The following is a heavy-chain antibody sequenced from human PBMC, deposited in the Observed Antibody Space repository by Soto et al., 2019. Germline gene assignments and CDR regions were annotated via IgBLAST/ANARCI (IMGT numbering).Heavy chain of an antibody. V-gene: IGHV3-64*01. Sequence: EVQLVESGGGLVQPGGSLRLSCAASGFTFSSYAMHWVRQAPGKGLEYVSAISGNGVSAYYANSVKGRFTISRDNSKNTLYLQMGSLRAEDMAVYYCARRYCSGSSCSYMDVWDKGTTVTVSS. CDR1: GFTFSSYA. CDR3: ARRYCSGSSCSYMDV. D-gene: IGHD2-15*01. CDR2: ISGNGVSA. J-gene: IGHJ6*03.